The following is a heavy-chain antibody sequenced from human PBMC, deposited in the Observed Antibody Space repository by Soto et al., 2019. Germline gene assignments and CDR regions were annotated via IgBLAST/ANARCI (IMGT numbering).Heavy chain of an antibody. V-gene: IGHV3-74*01. Sequence: EVQLVESGGGLVQPGGSLRLSCAASGFTLSIYWMHWVRQVPGKGLEWVSRINNDGSGTGYAGSVNGRFTISRDDAKNMVYLQMNSLRAEDRAVYYCATVFDFWGQGTLVTVSS. CDR2: INNDGSGT. CDR1: GFTLSIYW. J-gene: IGHJ5*01. CDR3: ATVFDF.